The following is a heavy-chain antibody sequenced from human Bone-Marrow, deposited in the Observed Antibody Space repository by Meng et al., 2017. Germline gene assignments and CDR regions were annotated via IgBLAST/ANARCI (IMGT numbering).Heavy chain of an antibody. J-gene: IGHJ3*02. CDR3: EADPFGWADFDI. Sequence: SVKVSCKASGFTFTSSAVQWVRQARGQRLEWIGWIVIGSGNTNYAQKFQERVAITRDMSTSTAYMELSSLRSEDTAVYYCEADPFGWADFDIWGRGTMVTVSS. CDR2: IVIGSGNT. V-gene: IGHV1-58*01. CDR1: GFTFTSSA. D-gene: IGHD6-19*01.